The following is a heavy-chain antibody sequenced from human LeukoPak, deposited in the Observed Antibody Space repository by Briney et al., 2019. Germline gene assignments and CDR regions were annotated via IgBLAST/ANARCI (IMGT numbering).Heavy chain of an antibody. CDR2: ITQDGGEK. Sequence: GGSLRLSCAASGYTFRSYCMSWVRQAPGRGLEWVANITQDGGEKYYVDSVKGRYTISRDNAKNSLYLQMNSLRAEDTAVYYCARDRLYDYVWGSSYWFDPWGQGTLVTVSS. CDR3: ARDRLYDYVWGSSYWFDP. J-gene: IGHJ5*02. CDR1: GYTFRSYC. V-gene: IGHV3-7*01. D-gene: IGHD3-16*01.